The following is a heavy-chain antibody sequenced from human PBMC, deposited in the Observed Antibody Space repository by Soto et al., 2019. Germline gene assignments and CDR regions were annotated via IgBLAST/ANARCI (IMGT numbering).Heavy chain of an antibody. D-gene: IGHD5-12*01. V-gene: IGHV4-34*01. CDR2: IKDGGRT. CDR1: GGSLSGYY. J-gene: IGHJ4*02. Sequence: QVQLQQWGAGLLKPSETLSLNCAVNGGSLSGYYWSWIRQPPGKGLEWIGEIKDGGRTNYSPSLKGRATISSDTSNNHFALRLYSVTAADTGVYYCARGQEGVVATHWDQGTLVTVSS. CDR3: ARGQEGVVATH.